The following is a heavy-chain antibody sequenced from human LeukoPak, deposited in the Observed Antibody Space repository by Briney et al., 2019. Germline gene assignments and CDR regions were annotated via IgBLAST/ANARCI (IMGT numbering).Heavy chain of an antibody. CDR1: GYTFTSYY. Sequence: ASVKVSCKASGYTFTSYYMHWVRQAPGQGLEWMGWINPNSGGANYAQKFQGRVTMTRDTSISTAYMELSRLRSDDTAVYYCARLQWLVERYFQHWGQGTLVTVSS. V-gene: IGHV1-2*02. D-gene: IGHD6-19*01. J-gene: IGHJ1*01. CDR3: ARLQWLVERYFQH. CDR2: INPNSGGA.